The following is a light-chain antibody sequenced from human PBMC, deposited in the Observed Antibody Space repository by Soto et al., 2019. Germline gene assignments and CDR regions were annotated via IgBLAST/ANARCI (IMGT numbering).Light chain of an antibody. CDR3: QQYNNWPPAFT. V-gene: IGKV3-15*01. Sequence: EVVMTQSPATLSVSPGDRATLSCRASQSVSSNLAWYQQKPGQAPRLLIYGASTRATDIPPRFSGSGSGTEFTLTISSLQSEDFAVYYCQQYNNWPPAFTFGPGTKVDIK. J-gene: IGKJ3*01. CDR2: GAS. CDR1: QSVSSN.